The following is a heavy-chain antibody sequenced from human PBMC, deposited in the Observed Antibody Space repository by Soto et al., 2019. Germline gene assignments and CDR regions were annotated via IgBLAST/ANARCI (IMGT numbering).Heavy chain of an antibody. J-gene: IGHJ4*02. CDR2: IWYDVSDK. V-gene: IGHV3-33*01. Sequence: GGSLRLSCAASGFTFNDYDMHWVRQAPGKGLEWAAVIWYDVSDKYYADAVKGRFTISRDNSKNTLYLQMNSLRAEDSAVYYGGRDHLTNSYPYYWGKGTLVTVS. D-gene: IGHD1-1*01. CDR3: GRDHLTNSYPYY. CDR1: GFTFNDYD.